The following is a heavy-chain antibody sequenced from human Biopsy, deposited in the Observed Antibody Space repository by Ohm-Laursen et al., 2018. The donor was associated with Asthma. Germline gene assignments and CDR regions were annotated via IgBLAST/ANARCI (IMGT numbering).Heavy chain of an antibody. CDR3: ASYEVVTAILPMDV. CDR1: GFTFSSYA. Sequence: SLRLSCAAPGFTFSSYAMSWVRQAPGKGLEWVSSISSSGASTYYADSVKGRFTIARDNSKNTVYLQMNSLRAEDTAVYYCASYEVVTAILPMDVWGQGTTVTVSS. V-gene: IGHV3-23*01. D-gene: IGHD2-21*02. J-gene: IGHJ6*02. CDR2: ISSSGAST.